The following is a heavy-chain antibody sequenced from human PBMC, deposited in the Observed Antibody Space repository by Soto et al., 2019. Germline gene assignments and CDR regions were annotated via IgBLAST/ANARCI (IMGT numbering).Heavy chain of an antibody. J-gene: IGHJ4*02. Sequence: QVQLVESGGGVVQPGRSLRLSCAASGFTFSSYGMHWVRQAPGKGLEWVAVISYDGSNKYYADSVKGRFTISRDNSKNTLYLQMNSLRAEDTAVYYCAKAPDTYDFWSGSPGYWGQGTLVTVSS. V-gene: IGHV3-30*18. CDR3: AKAPDTYDFWSGSPGY. CDR1: GFTFSSYG. D-gene: IGHD3-3*01. CDR2: ISYDGSNK.